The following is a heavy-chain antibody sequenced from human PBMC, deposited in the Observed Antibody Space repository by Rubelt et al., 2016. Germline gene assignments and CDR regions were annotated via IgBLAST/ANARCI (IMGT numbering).Heavy chain of an antibody. D-gene: IGHD3-16*01. J-gene: IGHJ4*02. Sequence: ASGFTFDDYTMHWVRQAPGKGLEWVSLISWDGGSTYYADSVKGRFTISRDNSKTPLYLQMNSLRTEDTALYYCAKEVNGGSFDYWGQGTLVTVSS. CDR3: AKEVNGGSFDY. CDR1: GFTFDDYT. CDR2: ISWDGGST. V-gene: IGHV3-43*01.